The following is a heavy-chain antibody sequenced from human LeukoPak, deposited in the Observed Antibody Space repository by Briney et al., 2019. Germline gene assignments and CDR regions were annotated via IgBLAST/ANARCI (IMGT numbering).Heavy chain of an antibody. CDR2: NSSSRSYI. CDR1: GFTFSSYS. D-gene: IGHD1-26*01. V-gene: IGHV3-21*01. J-gene: IGHJ6*03. Sequence: GGSLRLSCAASGFTFSSYSMNWVRQAPGKGLEWVGSNSSSRSYIYYAHSVKGPFTISRDNAKTSLYLQMTSMRAEDTAVYYCARYAASGSYSGRYYYYYMDVWGKGTTVTVSS. CDR3: ARYAASGSYSGRYYYYYMDV.